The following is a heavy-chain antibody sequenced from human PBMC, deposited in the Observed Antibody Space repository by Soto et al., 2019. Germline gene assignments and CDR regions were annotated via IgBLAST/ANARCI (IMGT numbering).Heavy chain of an antibody. CDR3: AKDRRSIAVVVANTRWSGGLDV. D-gene: IGHD2-15*01. V-gene: IGHV3-30*18. J-gene: IGHJ6*02. Sequence: QVQLVESGGGVVQPGRSLRLSCAASGFSFTTYGMHWVRQAPGKGLEWVAFISHDESYTYSADSVKGRFTISRDNSKNTLYLQMNSLRPEDTALYYCAKDRRSIAVVVANTRWSGGLDVWGQGTTVTVSS. CDR1: GFSFTTYG. CDR2: ISHDESYT.